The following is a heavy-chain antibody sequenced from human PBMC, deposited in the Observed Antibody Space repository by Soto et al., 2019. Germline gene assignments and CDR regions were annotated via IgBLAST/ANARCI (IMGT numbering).Heavy chain of an antibody. CDR2: IYPGDSDT. Sequence: PGDAMKISCKGSGYSFTNYWIGWVRQMPGKGLEWMGIIYPGDSDTRYSPSFQGQVTISADKSISTAYLQWSRLKASDTAMYYCARRVTIFGVVNPYYYAIVVSGQAPTVTAPS. CDR3: ARRVTIFGVVNPYYYAIVV. V-gene: IGHV5-51*01. J-gene: IGHJ6*02. D-gene: IGHD3-3*01. CDR1: GYSFTNYW.